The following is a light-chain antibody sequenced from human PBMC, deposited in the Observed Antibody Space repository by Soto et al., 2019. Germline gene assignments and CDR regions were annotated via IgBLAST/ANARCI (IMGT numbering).Light chain of an antibody. V-gene: IGLV2-8*01. J-gene: IGLJ1*01. CDR1: SSDVGGYNY. Sequence: QSVLTQPPSASVSPGQSVTISCPGTSSDVGGYNYVSWYQQYPGKAPKLLIYEVTKRPSGVPDRFSGSKSGNTASLTVTGLQIDDEADYYCSSYTTSVRVFGTGTKVTVL. CDR3: SSYTTSVRV. CDR2: EVT.